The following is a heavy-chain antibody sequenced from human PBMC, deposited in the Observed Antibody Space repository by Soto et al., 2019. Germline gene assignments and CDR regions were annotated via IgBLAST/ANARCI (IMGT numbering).Heavy chain of an antibody. CDR2: IFHDGTA. D-gene: IGHD3-22*01. Sequence: PSETLSLTCAVSGVSISSGNWWTWVRQSPQRGLEYIGEIFHDGTANYYPSFERRVAISVDTSKNQFSLKLTSVTAADTAIYYCARDTYYFGSSSDGLDTWGPGTLVTVSS. CDR3: ARDTYYFGSSSDGLDT. CDR1: GVSISSGNW. J-gene: IGHJ5*02. V-gene: IGHV4-4*02.